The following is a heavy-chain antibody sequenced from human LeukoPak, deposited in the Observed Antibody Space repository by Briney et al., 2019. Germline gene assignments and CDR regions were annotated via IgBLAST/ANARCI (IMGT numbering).Heavy chain of an antibody. Sequence: SETLSLTCTVSGVAISSHYWSWIRQPPGKGPEWLGFIISTGTANYNPSLKGRVTLSIDTPKDQFSLRLRSVTAADTAVYYCGRVTVETATKRYFDYWGKGARVTVSS. CDR3: GRVTVETATKRYFDY. CDR2: IISTGTA. CDR1: GVAISSHY. J-gene: IGHJ4*02. V-gene: IGHV4-59*11. D-gene: IGHD2-21*02.